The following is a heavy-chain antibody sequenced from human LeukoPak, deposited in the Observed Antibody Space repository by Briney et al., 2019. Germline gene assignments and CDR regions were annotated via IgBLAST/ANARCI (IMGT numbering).Heavy chain of an antibody. CDR1: GYTLTELS. Sequence: ASVEVSCKVSGYTLTELSMHWVRQAPGKGLEWMGGFDPEDGETIYAQKFQGRVTMTEDTSTDAAYMELSSLRSEDTAVYYCATVPLYGSGSHNFDYWGQGTLVTVSS. CDR2: FDPEDGET. CDR3: ATVPLYGSGSHNFDY. D-gene: IGHD3-10*01. V-gene: IGHV1-24*01. J-gene: IGHJ4*02.